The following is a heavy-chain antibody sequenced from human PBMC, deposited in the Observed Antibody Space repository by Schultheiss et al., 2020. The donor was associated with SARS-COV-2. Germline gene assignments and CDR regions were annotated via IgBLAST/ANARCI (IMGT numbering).Heavy chain of an antibody. CDR1: GFTFSDYY. CDR2: ISSIGSTT. V-gene: IGHV3-11*01. D-gene: IGHD3-22*01. CDR3: TRHDSLVPYFDY. J-gene: IGHJ4*02. Sequence: GGSLRLSCAASGFTFSDYYMTWMRQAPGQGLEWVSYISSIGSTTYYADSVKGRFTISRDNSKNTAYLQMNSLKTEDTAVYYCTRHDSLVPYFDYWGQGTLVTVSS.